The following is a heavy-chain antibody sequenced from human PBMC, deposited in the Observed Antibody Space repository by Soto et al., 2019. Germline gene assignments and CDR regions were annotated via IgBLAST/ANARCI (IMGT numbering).Heavy chain of an antibody. CDR3: AKDNRVTLVRKATFEH. CDR2: ISWNSGRI. V-gene: IGHV3-9*01. CDR1: GFTFDDYA. Sequence: EAQLVESGGGLVQPGRSLRLYCAASGFTFDDYAMHWVRQAPGKGLEWVSGISWNSGRIGYADSVKGRFTISRDNAKNSMYLQMNSLRREDTGLYNCAKDNRVTLVRKATFEHWGKGTLVTVSS. J-gene: IGHJ4*02. D-gene: IGHD3-10*01.